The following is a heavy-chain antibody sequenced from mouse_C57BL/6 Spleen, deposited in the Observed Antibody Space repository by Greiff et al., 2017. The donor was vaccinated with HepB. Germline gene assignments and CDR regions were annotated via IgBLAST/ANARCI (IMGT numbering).Heavy chain of an antibody. CDR3: ARHNEGYWYFDV. D-gene: IGHD1-2*01. CDR1: GFTFSDYY. Sequence: EVQGVESGGGLVQPGGSLKLSCAASGFTFSDYYMYWVRQTPEKRLEWVAYISNGGGSTYYPDTVKGRFTISRDNAKNTLYLQMSRLKSEDTAMYYCARHNEGYWYFDVWGTGTTVTVSS. V-gene: IGHV5-12*01. CDR2: ISNGGGST. J-gene: IGHJ1*03.